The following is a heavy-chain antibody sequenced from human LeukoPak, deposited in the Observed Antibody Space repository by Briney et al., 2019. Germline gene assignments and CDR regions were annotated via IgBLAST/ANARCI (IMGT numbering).Heavy chain of an antibody. J-gene: IGHJ4*02. CDR1: GYTFTSYG. CDR2: ISAYNGNT. Sequence: APVKVSCKASGYTFTSYGISWVRQAPGQGLEWMGWISAYNGNTNYAQKLQGRVTMTTDTSTSTAYMELRSLRSDDTAVYYCARDLPPRYYYGSGSYYPAHLDYWGQGTLVTVSS. V-gene: IGHV1-18*01. D-gene: IGHD3-10*01. CDR3: ARDLPPRYYYGSGSYYPAHLDY.